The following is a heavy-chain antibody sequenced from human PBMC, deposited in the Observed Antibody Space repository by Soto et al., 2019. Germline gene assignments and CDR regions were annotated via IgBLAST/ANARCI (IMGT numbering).Heavy chain of an antibody. J-gene: IGHJ6*02. CDR3: ARGAMVRGVFIHTPNYYYGMDV. CDR2: IYYSGST. D-gene: IGHD3-10*01. CDR1: DGSIRSGGYY. V-gene: IGHV4-31*03. Sequence: PSETLSLTSTVSDGSIRSGGYYWSWIRQHPGKGLEWIGYIYYSGSTYYNPSLKSRVTISVDTSKNQFSLKLSSVTAADTAVYYCARGAMVRGVFIHTPNYYYGMDVWGQGTTVTVSS.